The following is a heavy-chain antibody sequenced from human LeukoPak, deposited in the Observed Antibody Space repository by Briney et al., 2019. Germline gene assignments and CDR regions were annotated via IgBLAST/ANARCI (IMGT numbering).Heavy chain of an antibody. CDR2: ISGTGGST. CDR1: GFTFSNYA. Sequence: GGSLRLSCAASGFTFSNYAMSWVRQAPGKGLEWVAGISGTGGSTHYADSVKGRFTISRDNSKNTVYLQMRSLRVEHTAVYYCAKVVAGNIDYYFDYWGQGILVAVSS. J-gene: IGHJ4*02. V-gene: IGHV3-23*01. D-gene: IGHD2/OR15-2a*01. CDR3: AKVVAGNIDYYFDY.